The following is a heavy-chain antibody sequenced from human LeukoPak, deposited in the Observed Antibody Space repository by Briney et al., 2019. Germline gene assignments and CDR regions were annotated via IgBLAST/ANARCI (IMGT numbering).Heavy chain of an antibody. CDR3: ARAKKRSGRSRNFYLDV. J-gene: IGHJ6*03. Sequence: PSETLSLTCTVSDDPINSGVYYWNWIRQPDGKGLEWIGHIYTSGTTTNSNPSLKSRVAISLDTSKNHFSLKLSSVTAADTAVYYCARAKKRSGRSRNFYLDVWGKGTTVTVSS. V-gene: IGHV4-61*09. D-gene: IGHD1-26*01. CDR2: IYTSGTTT. CDR1: DDPINSGVYY.